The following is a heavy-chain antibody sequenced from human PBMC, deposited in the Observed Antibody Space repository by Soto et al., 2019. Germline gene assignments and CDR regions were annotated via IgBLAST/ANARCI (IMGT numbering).Heavy chain of an antibody. CDR2: ISGSGAST. CDR3: AKGLTGNQIRDGMDV. D-gene: IGHD1-20*01. J-gene: IGHJ6*02. V-gene: IGHV3-23*01. Sequence: EVQLLESGGGLVQPGGSLRLSCAASGFTFTNYAMSWVRQAPGKGLDWVSGISGSGASTYYADSVKGRITMSRDKSKNTLYLQMNSLRAEDTAVYYCAKGLTGNQIRDGMDVWGQGTTVTVSS. CDR1: GFTFTNYA.